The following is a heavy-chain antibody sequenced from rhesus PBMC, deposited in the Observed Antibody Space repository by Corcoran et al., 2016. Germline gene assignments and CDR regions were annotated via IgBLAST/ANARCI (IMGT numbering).Heavy chain of an antibody. CDR1: GFTFRNHY. CDR2: IRSKAYSGTA. V-gene: IGHV3-184*01. D-gene: IGHD5-12*01. Sequence: EVQLVDSGGGLVQPGGSLRLSCAASGFTFRNHYLYWGRQAPGKGLEWVGFIRSKAYSGTAEYAASVKGRFTISRDDSKSIAYLQMSSLKTEDTAVYYCARDPDSSAYFDYWGQGVLVTVSS. J-gene: IGHJ4*01. CDR3: ARDPDSSAYFDY.